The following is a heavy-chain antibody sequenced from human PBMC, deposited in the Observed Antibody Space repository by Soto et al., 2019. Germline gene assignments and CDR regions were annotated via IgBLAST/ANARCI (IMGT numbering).Heavy chain of an antibody. J-gene: IGHJ6*02. CDR3: ARDRDGSGWHPHYFGMDV. V-gene: IGHV1-18*01. Sequence: QVQLVQSGAEVKKPGAPVKVSCKASGYTFSDYGISWVRQAPGQGLEWMGWISVYNGNTHHAHKFQDRATMTTDTSTSTAYMELRSLRSDDTAVYYCARDRDGSGWHPHYFGMDVWGQGTTVTVSS. CDR2: ISVYNGNT. CDR1: GYTFSDYG. D-gene: IGHD6-19*01.